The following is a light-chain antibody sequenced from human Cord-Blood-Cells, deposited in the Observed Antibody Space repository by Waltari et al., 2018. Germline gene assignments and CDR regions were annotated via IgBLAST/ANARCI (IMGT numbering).Light chain of an antibody. CDR3: QVWDSSTVV. Sequence: SYELTQPLSVSVALGQTARLTCGGNNIGSKNVHGYQQKPGQAPVRVIYRDRNRPSGIPERFSGSNSGNTATLTISRAQAGDEADYYCQVWDSSTVVFGGGTKLTVL. V-gene: IGLV3-9*01. CDR1: NIGSKN. J-gene: IGLJ2*01. CDR2: RDR.